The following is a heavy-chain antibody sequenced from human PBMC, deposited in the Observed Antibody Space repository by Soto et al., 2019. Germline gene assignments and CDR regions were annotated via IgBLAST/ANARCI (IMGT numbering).Heavy chain of an antibody. CDR1: GFTFSSYW. CDR2: LNSDGSST. D-gene: IGHD2-2*01. Sequence: GSLRLSCAASGFTFSSYWMHWVRQAPGKGLVWVSRLNSDGSSTDYADSVKGRFTISRDNAKNTLYLQMNSLRAEDTAVYYCAKLGGYIVVVPAALFGYWGQGTLVTVSS. J-gene: IGHJ4*02. V-gene: IGHV3-74*01. CDR3: AKLGGYIVVVPAALFGY.